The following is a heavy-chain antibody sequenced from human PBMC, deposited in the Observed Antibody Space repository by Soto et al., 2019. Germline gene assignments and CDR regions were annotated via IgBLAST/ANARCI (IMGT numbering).Heavy chain of an antibody. CDR1: GFSLSTSGMC. Sequence: GPTLVNPTQTLTLTCTSSGFSLSTSGMCVSWIRQPPGKALEWLALIDWDDDKYYSTSLKTRLTISKDTSKNQVVLTMTNMDPVDTATYYCARLIAAAGTGYYGMDVWGQGTTVTVSS. J-gene: IGHJ6*02. CDR2: IDWDDDK. CDR3: ARLIAAAGTGYYGMDV. V-gene: IGHV2-70*01. D-gene: IGHD6-13*01.